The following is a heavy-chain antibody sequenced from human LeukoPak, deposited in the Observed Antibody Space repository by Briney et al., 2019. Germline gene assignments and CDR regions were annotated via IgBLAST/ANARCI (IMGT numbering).Heavy chain of an antibody. D-gene: IGHD2-2*01. V-gene: IGHV3-23*01. CDR2: ISDSGGST. CDR1: GITLSNYG. Sequence: GGSLRLSCAVSGITLSNYGMSWVRQAPGKGLEWVAGISDSGGSTNYADSVKGRFTISRDNSKNTLYLQMNSLRAEDTAVYYCARAQEDCSSTSCPGFDPWGQGTLVTVSS. J-gene: IGHJ5*02. CDR3: ARAQEDCSSTSCPGFDP.